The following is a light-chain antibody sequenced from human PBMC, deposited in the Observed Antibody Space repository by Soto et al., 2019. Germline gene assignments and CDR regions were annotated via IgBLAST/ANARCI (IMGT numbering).Light chain of an antibody. J-gene: IGKJ1*01. CDR2: AAS. CDR1: QNIRSR. Sequence: DFQMTQSPSTLSASVGDRATITCRASQNIRSRLAWFQQKPGKAPKLLIYAASSLESGVPQRFSGSGSGTEITLTISRLHTDDFSSYYCQQYHSYWTFGQGTKVDIK. V-gene: IGKV1-5*01. CDR3: QQYHSYWT.